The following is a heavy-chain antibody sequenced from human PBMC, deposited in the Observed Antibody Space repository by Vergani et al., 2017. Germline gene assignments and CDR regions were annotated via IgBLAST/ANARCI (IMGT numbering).Heavy chain of an antibody. D-gene: IGHD6-19*01. CDR3: AREAPVYSSGFDY. CDR1: GFTFSSYA. V-gene: IGHV3-30-3*01. J-gene: IGHJ4*02. CDR2: ISYDGSNK. Sequence: VQLVESGGGLVKPGGSLRLSCAASGFTFSSYAMHWVRQAPGKGLEWVAVISYDGSNKYYADSVKGRFTISRDNSKNTLYLQMNSLRAEDTAVYYCAREAPVYSSGFDYWGQGTLVTVSS.